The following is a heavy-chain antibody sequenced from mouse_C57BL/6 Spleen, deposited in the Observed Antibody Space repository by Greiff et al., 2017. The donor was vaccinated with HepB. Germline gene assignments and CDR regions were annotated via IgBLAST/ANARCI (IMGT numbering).Heavy chain of an antibody. CDR1: GFTFSSYT. CDR3: ARRGANWDGFDY. V-gene: IGHV5-9*01. J-gene: IGHJ2*01. CDR2: ISGGGGNT. D-gene: IGHD4-1*01. Sequence: EVKLVVSGGGLVKPGGSLKLSCAASGFTFSSYTMSWVRQTPEKRLEWVATISGGGGNTYYPDSVKGRFTISRDNAKNTLYLQMSSLRSEDTALYYCARRGANWDGFDYWGQGTTLTVSS.